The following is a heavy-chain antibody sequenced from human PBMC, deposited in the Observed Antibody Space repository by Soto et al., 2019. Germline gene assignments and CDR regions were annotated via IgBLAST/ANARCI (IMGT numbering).Heavy chain of an antibody. V-gene: IGHV5-51*01. Sequence: EESLKISCKGSGYSYISYWNGWVRQMPGRGLKWMGIIYPHDSDTRYSPSFQGQVTISADKSISTAYLQWSSLKASDSATYSSARRYRLGTCNWFEPWGQGTLDIVSS. CDR2: IYPHDSDT. CDR1: GYSYISYW. CDR3: ARRYRLGTCNWFEP. D-gene: IGHD3-16*01. J-gene: IGHJ5*02.